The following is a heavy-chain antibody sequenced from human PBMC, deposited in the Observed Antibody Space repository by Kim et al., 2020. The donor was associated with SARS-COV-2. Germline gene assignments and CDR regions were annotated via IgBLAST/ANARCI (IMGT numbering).Heavy chain of an antibody. CDR3: ARNPFYKETATRIDD. CDR2: ISAYNGNT. J-gene: IGHJ4*02. V-gene: IGHV1-18*01. Sequence: ASVKVSCKASGYTFTSYGISWVRQAPGQGLEWMGWISAYNGNTNYAQKLQGRVTMTTDTSTSTAYMELRSLRSDDTAVYYCARNPFYKETATRIDDWGQGTLVTVSS. D-gene: IGHD1-1*01. CDR1: GYTFTSYG.